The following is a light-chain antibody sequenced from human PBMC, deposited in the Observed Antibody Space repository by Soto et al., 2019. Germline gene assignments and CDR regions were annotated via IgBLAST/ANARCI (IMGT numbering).Light chain of an antibody. CDR2: GAS. CDR3: QQYGSAFT. CDR1: QSVTSRF. J-gene: IGKJ3*01. V-gene: IGKV3-20*01. Sequence: EIVLTQSPGTQSLSPGERATLSCRASQSVTSRFLAWYQQKPGQAPRLLIYGASNRATGIPDRFSGIGSGTDFTLTISRLEPEDFAGYYCQQYGSAFTFGPGTKVDI.